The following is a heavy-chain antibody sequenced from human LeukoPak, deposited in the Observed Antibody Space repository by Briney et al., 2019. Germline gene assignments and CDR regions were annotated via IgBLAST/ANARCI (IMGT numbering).Heavy chain of an antibody. J-gene: IGHJ5*02. CDR1: GGAISSSHYY. D-gene: IGHD3-10*01. V-gene: IGHV4-61*05. Sequence: SETLSLTCTVSGGAISSSHYYWGWIRQPPGKGLEWIGYIYYSGSTNYNPSLKSRVTVSVDTSKNQFSLKLSSVTAADTAVYYCARLKTITMVRGVIMEVNWFDPWGQGTLVTVSS. CDR2: IYYSGST. CDR3: ARLKTITMVRGVIMEVNWFDP.